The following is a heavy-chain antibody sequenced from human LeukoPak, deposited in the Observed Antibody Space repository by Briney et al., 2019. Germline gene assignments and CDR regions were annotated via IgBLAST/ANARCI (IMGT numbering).Heavy chain of an antibody. V-gene: IGHV4-4*07. D-gene: IGHD3-16*01. CDR3: ARDHYYDGRGRFDP. J-gene: IGHJ5*02. CDR2: VSGTGTA. CDR1: TGSLNSYF. Sequence: SETLSLTCTASTGSLNSYFWTWVRQPAGKGLEWIGRVSGTGTAYSNPSLESRVIISLDTSRNQFSLKLMSATAADTAVYYCARDHYYDGRGRFDPWGQGILVTVSS.